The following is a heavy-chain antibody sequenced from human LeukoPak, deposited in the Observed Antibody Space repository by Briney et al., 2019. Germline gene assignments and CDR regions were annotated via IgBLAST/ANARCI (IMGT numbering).Heavy chain of an antibody. CDR1: GGAISGRRDY. CDR3: ARNVSRGEPGGAFDI. D-gene: IGHD3-16*01. CDR2: IYYSGST. J-gene: IGHJ3*02. Sequence: SETLSLTCTVSGGAISGRRDYWGWIRQPPGKGLEWIASIYYSGSTHYNPSLKSRVTISIDTSRNQFSLELRTATAADSAIYYCARNVSRGEPGGAFDIWGQGTMVTVSS. V-gene: IGHV4-39*01.